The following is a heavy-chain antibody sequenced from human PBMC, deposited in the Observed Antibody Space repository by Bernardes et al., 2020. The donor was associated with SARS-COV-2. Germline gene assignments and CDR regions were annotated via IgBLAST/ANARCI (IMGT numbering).Heavy chain of an antibody. CDR2: ISSSGSTI. Sequence: GGSLRLSCAASGFTFRDYYMSWIRQAPGKGLEWVSYISSSGSTIYYADSVKGRFTISRDNAKNSLYLQMNSLRAEDTAVYYCARADFWSGYYLDYWGQGTLVTVSS. D-gene: IGHD3-3*01. CDR3: ARADFWSGYYLDY. CDR1: GFTFRDYY. V-gene: IGHV3-11*01. J-gene: IGHJ4*02.